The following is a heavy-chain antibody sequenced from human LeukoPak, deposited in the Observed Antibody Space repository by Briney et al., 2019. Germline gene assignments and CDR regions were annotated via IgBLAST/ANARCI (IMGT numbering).Heavy chain of an antibody. J-gene: IGHJ5*02. CDR2: IYPGESGT. Sequence: GESLTISCKGSGYIFSTYWIGWVRQMPGKGLEWIGLIYPGESGTIYSPSFQGQVTFSVDKSISTAYLQWSSLKASDTAMYYCARNGAAGSPNRFFNWFDPWGQGTLVTVSS. D-gene: IGHD6-13*01. CDR1: GYIFSTYW. V-gene: IGHV5-51*01. CDR3: ARNGAAGSPNRFFNWFDP.